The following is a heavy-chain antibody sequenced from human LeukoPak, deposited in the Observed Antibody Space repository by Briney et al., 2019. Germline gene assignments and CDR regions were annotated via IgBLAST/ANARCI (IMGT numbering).Heavy chain of an antibody. CDR2: IYYSGST. CDR1: GSSISSGGYY. V-gene: IGHV4-31*03. J-gene: IGHJ4*02. D-gene: IGHD3-22*01. Sequence: SQTLSLTCTVSGSSISSGGYYWSWIRQHPGKGLEWIGYIYYSGSTYYNPSLKSRVTISVDTSKNQFSLKLSSVTAADTAVYYCARGYYDSSGYYVGFAPVSLDYWGQGTLVTVSS. CDR3: ARGYYDSSGYYVGFAPVSLDY.